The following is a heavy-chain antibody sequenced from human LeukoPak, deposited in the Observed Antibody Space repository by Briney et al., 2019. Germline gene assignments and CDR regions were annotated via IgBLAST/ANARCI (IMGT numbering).Heavy chain of an antibody. V-gene: IGHV3-7*01. CDR2: IKEDGSEK. CDR1: RFTFTTRW. CDR3: ASGSGWTFEY. Sequence: HPGGSLRLSCAASRFTFTTRWMNWVRQAPGKGLEWVAIIKEDGSEKLYVDSVKGRFTISRDNAKNSLYLQMDNLRAEDTAVYYCASGSGWTFEYWGQGTQVTVSS. J-gene: IGHJ4*02. D-gene: IGHD6-19*01.